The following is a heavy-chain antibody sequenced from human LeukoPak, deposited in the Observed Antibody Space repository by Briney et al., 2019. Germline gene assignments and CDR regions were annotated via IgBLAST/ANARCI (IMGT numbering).Heavy chain of an antibody. CDR1: GFTFSSYA. V-gene: IGHV3-49*03. Sequence: GGSLRLSCAASGFTFSSYAMSWFRQAPGKGLEWVGFIRSKAYGGTTEYAASVKGRFTISRDDSKSIAYLQMNSLKTEDTAVYYCTRDDNYYYYMDVWGKGTTVTVSS. D-gene: IGHD3-22*01. CDR2: IRSKAYGGTT. J-gene: IGHJ6*03. CDR3: TRDDNYYYYMDV.